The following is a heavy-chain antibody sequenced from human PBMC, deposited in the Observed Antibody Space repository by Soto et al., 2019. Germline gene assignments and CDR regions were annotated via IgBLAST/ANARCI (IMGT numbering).Heavy chain of an antibody. CDR3: ARGPFCGDDCYFDV. V-gene: IGHV4-4*07. CDR1: GGSISGFY. J-gene: IGHJ4*02. CDR2: IYSSGTT. D-gene: IGHD2-21*02. Sequence: SETLSLTCTAAGGSISGFYWSWVRQPAGKGLEWIGRIYSSGTTKYNPSLRNRVTMSVDTSTDQYSLNLASMTAADTAVYFCARGPFCGDDCYFDVWGQGTQVTV.